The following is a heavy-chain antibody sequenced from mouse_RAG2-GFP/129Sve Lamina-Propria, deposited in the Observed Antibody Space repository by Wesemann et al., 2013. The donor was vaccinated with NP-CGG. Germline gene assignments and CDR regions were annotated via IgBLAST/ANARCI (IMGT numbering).Heavy chain of an antibody. D-gene: IGHD2-3*01. J-gene: IGHJ1*03. V-gene: IGHV1-59*01. CDR3: ARSADGYYGYFDV. Sequence: QVQLQQPGAELVRPGTSVKLSCKASGYTFTSYWMHWVKQRPGQGLEWIGVIDPSDSYTNYNQKFKGKATLTVDTSSNTAYLQLSSLTSEDTAVYYCARSADGYYGYFDVWGTGTTVTVSS. CDR2: IDPSDSYT. CDR1: GYTFTSYW.